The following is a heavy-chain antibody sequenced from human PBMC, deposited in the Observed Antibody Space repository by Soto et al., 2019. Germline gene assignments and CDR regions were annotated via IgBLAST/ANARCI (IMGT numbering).Heavy chain of an antibody. Sequence: QVQLVQSGAEVKKPGSSVKVSCEASGGTFTGHAISWARQAPGQGPEWMGGLIPLFGTSQHAQNFQGRLTITADKSTSTAYMELTSLRLEDTAIYYCARGPNWGYRFDSWGQGTLVTVSS. J-gene: IGHJ4*02. V-gene: IGHV1-69*06. D-gene: IGHD7-27*01. CDR3: ARGPNWGYRFDS. CDR2: LIPLFGTS. CDR1: GGTFTGHA.